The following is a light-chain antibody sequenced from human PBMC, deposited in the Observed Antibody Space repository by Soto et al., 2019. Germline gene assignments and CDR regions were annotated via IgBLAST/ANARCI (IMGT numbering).Light chain of an antibody. CDR3: QKYNSCPLT. CDR1: QGISTY. V-gene: IGKV1-27*01. CDR2: AAS. J-gene: IGKJ4*01. Sequence: DIQMTQSPSSLSASVGDRVTITCRASQGISTYLAWYQQKPGKVPKLLIYAASTLQSGVPSRFSGSGSGTDFTLTISSLQPEDVATYYCQKYNSCPLTFGGGTKVEIK.